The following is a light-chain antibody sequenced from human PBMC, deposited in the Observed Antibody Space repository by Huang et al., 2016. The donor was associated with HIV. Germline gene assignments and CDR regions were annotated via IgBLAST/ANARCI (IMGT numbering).Light chain of an antibody. V-gene: IGKV1-5*03. J-gene: IGKJ1*01. Sequence: DIQMTQSPSTLSAFVGDRVTITCRTSHRISSWLAWYQQKPGKAHNLLISKASNLESGVPSRFSGNGSGTEFTRTISGLQPDDLATYYCQQQWTFGQGTKVEI. CDR1: HRISSW. CDR3: QQQWT. CDR2: KAS.